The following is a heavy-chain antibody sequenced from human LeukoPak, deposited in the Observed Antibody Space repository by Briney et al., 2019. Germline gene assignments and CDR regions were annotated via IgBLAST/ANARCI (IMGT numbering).Heavy chain of an antibody. V-gene: IGHV3-30*02. CDR3: AKVMSSSWSPTDY. J-gene: IGHJ4*02. D-gene: IGHD6-13*01. Sequence: GGSLRLSCAASGFTFSSYGMHWVRQAPGKGLEWVAFIRYDGSNKYYADSVKGRFTVSRDNSKNTLYLQMNSLRAEDTAVYYCAKVMSSSWSPTDYWGQGTLVTVSS. CDR2: IRYDGSNK. CDR1: GFTFSSYG.